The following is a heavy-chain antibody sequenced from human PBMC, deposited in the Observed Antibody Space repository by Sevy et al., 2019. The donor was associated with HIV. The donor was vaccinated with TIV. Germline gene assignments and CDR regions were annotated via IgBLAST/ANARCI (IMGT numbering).Heavy chain of an antibody. V-gene: IGHV3-30*18. CDR2: ISYHGRDK. Sequence: GGSLRLSCVVSGITFSTSGMHWVRQAPGKGLEWVGVISYHGRDKFYADSVKGLSTISRDNSKNILYLQMISLRAEDTAVYYCAKEFTGYNGMDVWGQGTMVTVSS. D-gene: IGHD1-1*01. CDR1: GITFSTSG. CDR3: AKEFTGYNGMDV. J-gene: IGHJ6*02.